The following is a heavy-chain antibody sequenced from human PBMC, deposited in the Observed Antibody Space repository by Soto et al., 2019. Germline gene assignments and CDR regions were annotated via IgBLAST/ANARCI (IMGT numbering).Heavy chain of an antibody. J-gene: IGHJ4*02. V-gene: IGHV1-18*04. CDR1: GYTFTSYG. Sequence: ASVKVSCKASGYTFTSYGISWVRQAPGQGLEWMGWISAYNGNTNYAQKLQGRVTMTTDTSTSTAYMELRSLRSDDTAVYYCARVPRYYDILTGYYPQYYFDYWGQGTLVTVSS. CDR2: ISAYNGNT. CDR3: ARVPRYYDILTGYYPQYYFDY. D-gene: IGHD3-9*01.